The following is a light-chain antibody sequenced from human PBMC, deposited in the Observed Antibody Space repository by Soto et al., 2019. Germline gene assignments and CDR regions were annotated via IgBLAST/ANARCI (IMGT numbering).Light chain of an antibody. CDR1: QSVSRY. V-gene: IGKV3-11*01. J-gene: IGKJ5*01. CDR2: DAS. CDR3: QQRSNWLIT. Sequence: EIVLTQSPVTLSLSPGERATLSCRASQSVSRYLAWYQQKPDQAPRLLIYDASNRATGIPARFSGSGSGTDFTLTISSLEPEDFAVYYCQQRSNWLITFGQGTRLEIK.